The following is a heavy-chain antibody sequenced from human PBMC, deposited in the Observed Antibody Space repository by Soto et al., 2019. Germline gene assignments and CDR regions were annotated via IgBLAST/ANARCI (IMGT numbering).Heavy chain of an antibody. V-gene: IGHV3-9*01. CDR3: AKDIGGGISQNAFDI. CDR1: GFTFDDYA. CDR2: ISWNSGSI. D-gene: IGHD3-16*01. Sequence: GGSLRLSCAASGFTFDDYAMHWVRQAPGKGLEWVSGISWNSGSIGYADSVKGRFTISRDNAKNSLYLQMNSLRAEDTALYYCAKDIGGGISQNAFDIWGQGTMVTVSS. J-gene: IGHJ3*02.